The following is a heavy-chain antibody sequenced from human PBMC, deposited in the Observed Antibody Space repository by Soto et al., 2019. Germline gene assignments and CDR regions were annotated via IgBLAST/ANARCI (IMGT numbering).Heavy chain of an antibody. J-gene: IGHJ6*02. CDR1: GFTFSSYG. V-gene: IGHV3-33*01. CDR3: ARDAATPSRYYYYYGMDV. D-gene: IGHD2-15*01. CDR2: IWYDGSNK. Sequence: GGSLRLSCAASGFTFSSYGMHWVRQAPGKGLEWVAVIWYDGSNKYYADSVKGRFTISRDNSKNTLYLQMNSLRAEDTAVYYCARDAATPSRYYYYYGMDVWGQGTTVTVSS.